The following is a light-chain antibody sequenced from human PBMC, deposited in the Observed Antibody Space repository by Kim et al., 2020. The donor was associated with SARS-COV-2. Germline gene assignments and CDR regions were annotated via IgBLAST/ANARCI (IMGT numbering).Light chain of an antibody. CDR2: DAS. CDR3: QEYKSNSWT. V-gene: IGKV1-5*01. CDR1: QSINIW. J-gene: IGKJ1*01. Sequence: GDRVTITCRASQSINIWLAWYQQKPGKAPNLLIYDASNLESGVPSRFSGSGSGTEFTLTISSLQPDDFATYYCQEYKSNSWTFGQGNKVDIK.